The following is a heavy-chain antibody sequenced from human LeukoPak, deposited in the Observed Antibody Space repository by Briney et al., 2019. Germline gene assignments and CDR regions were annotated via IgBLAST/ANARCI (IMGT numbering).Heavy chain of an antibody. CDR1: GFTLSSYW. D-gene: IGHD1-26*01. CDR3: VRDDGATKPC. J-gene: IGHJ4*02. CDR2: IKRDGSEK. Sequence: HPGGSQRLSCAASGFTLSSYWMSWVRQAPGKGLEWVANIKRDGSEKYYVDSVKGRFTISRDNAKNSLYLQMNSLRVEDTAVYYCVRDDGATKPCWGQGTLVTVSS. V-gene: IGHV3-7*01.